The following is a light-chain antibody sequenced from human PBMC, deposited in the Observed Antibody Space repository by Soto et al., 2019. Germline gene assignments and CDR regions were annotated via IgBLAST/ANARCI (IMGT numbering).Light chain of an antibody. CDR1: TLRSKS. J-gene: IGLJ1*01. CDR2: DDR. Sequence: SCALTQPPSDSVAAGQTDRITCGGPTLRSKSVHWYQQNPGQAPVLVVYDDRARPSGIPERFSGSISGNTAALTSSRVEAGDEAEYYCQVLDSRSDHFVFGTGSKGTVL. CDR3: QVLDSRSDHFV. V-gene: IGLV3-21*02.